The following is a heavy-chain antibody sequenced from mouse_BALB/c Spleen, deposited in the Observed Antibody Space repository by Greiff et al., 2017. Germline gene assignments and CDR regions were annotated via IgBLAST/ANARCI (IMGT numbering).Heavy chain of an antibody. J-gene: IGHJ4*01. CDR3: ARVNDGYPYYTALDY. V-gene: IGHV2-6-7*01. Sequence: VQRVESGPGLVAPSQSLSITCTVSGFSLTGYGVNWVRQPPGKGLEWLGMIWGDGSTDYNSALKSRLSISKDNSKSQVFLNMNSLQTDDTARYYCARVNDGYPYYTALDYWGQGTSVTVSS. D-gene: IGHD2-3*01. CDR1: GFSLTGYG. CDR2: IWGDGST.